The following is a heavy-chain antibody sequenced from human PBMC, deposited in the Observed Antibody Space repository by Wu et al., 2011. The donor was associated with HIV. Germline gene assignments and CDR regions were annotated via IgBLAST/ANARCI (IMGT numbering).Heavy chain of an antibody. CDR1: GYTFTSYG. Sequence: QVQLVQSGAEVKKPGASVKVSCRASGYTFTSYGISWVRQAPGQGLEWMGWINANSGDTKYAQKFQGRVTMTGDTSISTAYMELTSLRSDDTAVYYCARPDCGGDCYPGDYWGQGTPVTVSS. J-gene: IGHJ4*02. CDR3: ARPDCGGDCYPGDY. V-gene: IGHV1-2*02. CDR2: INANSGDT. D-gene: IGHD2-21*01.